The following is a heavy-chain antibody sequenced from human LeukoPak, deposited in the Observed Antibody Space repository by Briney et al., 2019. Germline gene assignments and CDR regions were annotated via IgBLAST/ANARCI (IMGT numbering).Heavy chain of an antibody. CDR2: IYYSGST. J-gene: IGHJ3*02. CDR1: GGSISSSTFY. Sequence: PSETLSLTCTVSGGSISSSTFYWGWIRQPPGKGLEWIGSIYYSGSTYYNPSLKSRVTISVDTSKNQFSLKLSSVTAADTAVYYCAGNSIAAFDIWGQGTMVTVSS. D-gene: IGHD2/OR15-2a*01. CDR3: AGNSIAAFDI. V-gene: IGHV4-39*01.